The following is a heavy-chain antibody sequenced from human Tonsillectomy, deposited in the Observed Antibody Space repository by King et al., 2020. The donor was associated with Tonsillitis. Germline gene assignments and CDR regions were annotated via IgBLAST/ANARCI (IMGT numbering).Heavy chain of an antibody. CDR3: AGYVGGSFDC. CDR1: GGSIRSSDHY. Sequence: QLQESGPGVVKLSETLSLTCSVSGGSIRSSDHYWAWIRQPPGKGLEWIGYMCYSGTIFYNPSLKSRITISGGTSDNRLSRKLSSVTAADTAVYFCAGYVGGSFDCWGQGALVTVSS. J-gene: IGHJ4*02. V-gene: IGHV4-39*01. CDR2: MCYSGTI. D-gene: IGHD1-26*01.